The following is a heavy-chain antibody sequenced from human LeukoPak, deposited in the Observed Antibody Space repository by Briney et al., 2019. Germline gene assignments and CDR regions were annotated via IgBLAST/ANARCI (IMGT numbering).Heavy chain of an antibody. V-gene: IGHV3-23*01. CDR2: ISADEGKT. D-gene: IGHD5-18*01. J-gene: IGHJ4*02. CDR3: ARHDSLIPH. Sequence: RGESLTLAWAASAPSLNYYGISWVRHPPREGLGWVSGISADEGKTTYTHSVKERSTISRVNTKNTAYQQMHILRTHHTAVSFCARHDSLIPHWGEGTLVIVSS. CDR1: APSLNYYG.